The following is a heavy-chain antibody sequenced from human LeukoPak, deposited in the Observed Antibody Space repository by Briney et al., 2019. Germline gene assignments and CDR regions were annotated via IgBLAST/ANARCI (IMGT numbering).Heavy chain of an antibody. CDR2: IYYSGST. J-gene: IGHJ5*02. CDR1: GGSISSSSYY. V-gene: IGHV4-39*07. D-gene: IGHD6-6*01. CDR3: ARLGPYSSSLDNWFDP. Sequence: SETLSLTCTVSGGSISSSSYYWGWIRQPPGKGLEWIGSIYYSGSTYYNPSLKSRVTISVDTSKNQFSLKLSSVTAADTAVYYCARLGPYSSSLDNWFDPWGQGTLVTVSS.